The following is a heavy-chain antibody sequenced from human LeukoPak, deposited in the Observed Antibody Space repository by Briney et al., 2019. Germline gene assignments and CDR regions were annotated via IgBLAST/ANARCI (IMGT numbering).Heavy chain of an antibody. CDR1: GYTFTSYA. V-gene: IGHV1-3*01. D-gene: IGHD6-13*01. Sequence: ASVKVSCNASGYTFTSYAMHWVRQAPGQRLEWMGWINAGNGNTKYSQKFQGRVTITRDTSASTAYMELSSLRSEDTAVYYCAGDPIAAAVLFDYWGQGTLVTVSS. CDR2: INAGNGNT. CDR3: AGDPIAAAVLFDY. J-gene: IGHJ4*02.